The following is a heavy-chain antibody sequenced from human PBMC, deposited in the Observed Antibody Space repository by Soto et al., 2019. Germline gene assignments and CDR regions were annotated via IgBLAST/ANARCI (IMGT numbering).Heavy chain of an antibody. CDR1: GYTFTSYG. Sequence: QVQLVQSGAEVKKPGASVKVSCKASGYTFTSYGISWVRQAPGQGLEWMGWISAYNGNTNYAQKLQGRVTMTTDTSTSEAHMELRSLRSDETAVYYCARGGARGQVWFGELSPGGDDYWGQGTLVTVSS. CDR2: ISAYNGNT. D-gene: IGHD3-10*01. V-gene: IGHV1-18*01. J-gene: IGHJ4*02. CDR3: ARGGARGQVWFGELSPGGDDY.